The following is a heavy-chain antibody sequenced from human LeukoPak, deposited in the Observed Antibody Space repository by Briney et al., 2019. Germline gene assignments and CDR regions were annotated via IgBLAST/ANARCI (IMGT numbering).Heavy chain of an antibody. D-gene: IGHD5-18*01. CDR3: ARLEDTALPYFDY. Sequence: ASVKVSCKASGYTFTSYGISWVRQAPGQGLEWMGWISAYNGNTNYAQKLQGRVTMTTDTSTSTAYVELRSLRSDDTAVYYCARLEDTALPYFDYWGQGTLVTVSS. V-gene: IGHV1-18*01. CDR1: GYTFTSYG. CDR2: ISAYNGNT. J-gene: IGHJ4*02.